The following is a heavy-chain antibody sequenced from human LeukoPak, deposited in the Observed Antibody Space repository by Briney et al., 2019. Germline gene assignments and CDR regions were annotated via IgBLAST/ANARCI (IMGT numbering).Heavy chain of an antibody. J-gene: IGHJ4*02. V-gene: IGHV3-23*01. Sequence: GGSLRLSCAVSGITLSNYGMSWVRQAPGKGLEWVAGISDSGGRTNYADSVKGRFTISRDNPKNTPYLQMNSLRAEATDVYFCAKRGVVIRVILVGFHKEAYYFDSWGQGALVTVSS. CDR3: AKRGVVIRVILVGFHKEAYYFDS. CDR1: GITLSNYG. D-gene: IGHD3-22*01. CDR2: ISDSGGRT.